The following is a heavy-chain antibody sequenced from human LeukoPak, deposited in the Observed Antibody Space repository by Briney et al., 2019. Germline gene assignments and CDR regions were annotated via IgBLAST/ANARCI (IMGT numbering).Heavy chain of an antibody. CDR3: AKTAGGYSSSWDTYYFDY. CDR1: GFTFSSYA. Sequence: GGSLRLSCTASGFTFSSYAMSWVRQAPGKGLEWVSAISGSDGTTYYADSVRGRFTISRDNSKNTLYLQMNSLRAEDTAVYYCAKTAGGYSSSWDTYYFDYWGQGTLVTVSS. D-gene: IGHD6-13*01. V-gene: IGHV3-23*01. CDR2: ISGSDGTT. J-gene: IGHJ4*02.